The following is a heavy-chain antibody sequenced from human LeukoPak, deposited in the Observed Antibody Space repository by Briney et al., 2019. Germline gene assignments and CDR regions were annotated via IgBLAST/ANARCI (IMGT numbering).Heavy chain of an antibody. D-gene: IGHD5-24*01. CDR2: IIPIFGIA. J-gene: IGHJ4*02. V-gene: IGHV1-69*04. Sequence: GASVKVSCKASGDTFSSYAISWVRQAPGQGLEWMGRIIPIFGIANYAQKFQGRVTITADKSTSTAYMELSSLRSEDTAVYYCARDLGGMATITLDYWGQGTLVTVSS. CDR3: ARDLGGMATITLDY. CDR1: GDTFSSYA.